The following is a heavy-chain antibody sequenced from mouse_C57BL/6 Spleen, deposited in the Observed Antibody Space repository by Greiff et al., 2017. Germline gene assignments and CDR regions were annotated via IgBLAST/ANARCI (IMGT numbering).Heavy chain of an antibody. CDR3: ARGDYDYVYWYFDV. Sequence: EVKLQESGPGLVKPSQSLSLTCSVTGYSITSGYYWNWIRQFPGNKLEWMGYISYDGSNNYNPSLKNRISITCDTSKNQFFLKLNSVTTEDTATYYCARGDYDYVYWYFDVWGTGTTVTVSS. J-gene: IGHJ1*03. V-gene: IGHV3-6*01. CDR2: ISYDGSN. CDR1: GYSITSGYY. D-gene: IGHD2-4*01.